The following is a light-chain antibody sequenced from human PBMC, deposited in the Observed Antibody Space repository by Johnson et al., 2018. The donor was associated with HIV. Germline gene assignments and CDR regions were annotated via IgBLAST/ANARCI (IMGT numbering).Light chain of an antibody. CDR1: SSNVGSSF. J-gene: IGLJ1*01. V-gene: IGLV1-51*02. CDR3: GTWDSSLSAGV. CDR2: ENN. Sequence: QPVLTQPPSVSAAPGQTVTISCSGSSSNVGSSFVSWYRQVPGTAPKLLIYENNKRPSGIPDRFSGSKSGTSATLGITGLQTGDEADYYCGTWDSSLSAGVFGTGTKVTVL.